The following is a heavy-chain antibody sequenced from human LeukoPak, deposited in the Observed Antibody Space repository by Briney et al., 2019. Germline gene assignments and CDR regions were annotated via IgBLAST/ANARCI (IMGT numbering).Heavy chain of an antibody. CDR2: INPSGGST. J-gene: IGHJ4*02. CDR3: ARGGLTYYYDSSGPDY. Sequence: ASVKVSCTASGYTFTSYYMHWVRQAPGQGLEWMGIINPSGGSTSYAQKFQGRVTMTRDTSTSTVNMELSSLRSEDTAVCYCARGGLTYYYDSSGPDYWGQGTLVTVSS. V-gene: IGHV1-46*01. D-gene: IGHD3-22*01. CDR1: GYTFTSYY.